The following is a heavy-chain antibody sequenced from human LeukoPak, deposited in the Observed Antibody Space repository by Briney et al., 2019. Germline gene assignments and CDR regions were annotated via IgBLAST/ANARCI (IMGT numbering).Heavy chain of an antibody. J-gene: IGHJ4*02. CDR2: ISSSSRYI. CDR1: GSTFSSYT. V-gene: IGHV3-21*01. CDR3: VNDCSSSSCYDY. D-gene: IGHD2-2*01. Sequence: GGSLRLSRAASGSTFSSYTMTSVRHAPGKGLEWVSSISSSSRYIYYADSVKGRFTISRDNAKNSLYLQLNSLRAEDTAVYYCVNDCSSSSCYDYWGQGTLVTVSS.